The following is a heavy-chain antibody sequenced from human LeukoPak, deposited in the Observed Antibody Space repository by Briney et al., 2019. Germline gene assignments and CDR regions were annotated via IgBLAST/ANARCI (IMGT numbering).Heavy chain of an antibody. CDR3: ARGPSYFGVVHTDY. CDR2: IDPDSGST. J-gene: IGHJ4*02. D-gene: IGHD3-3*01. Sequence: GASVKVSCKASGYTFTGYYMHWVRQAPGQGLEWMGWIDPDSGSTNYVQKFQGRVTMTRDTPISTAYMELSSLRSDDTAVYYCARGPSYFGVVHTDYWGQGTLVIVSS. V-gene: IGHV1-2*02. CDR1: GYTFTGYY.